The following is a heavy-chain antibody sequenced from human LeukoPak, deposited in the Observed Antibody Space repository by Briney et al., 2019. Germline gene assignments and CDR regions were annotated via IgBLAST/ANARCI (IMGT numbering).Heavy chain of an antibody. CDR1: GFTVSSYW. CDR3: ARVGGSNAFDI. J-gene: IGHJ3*02. V-gene: IGHV3-74*01. D-gene: IGHD1-26*01. CDR2: INSDGSST. Sequence: PGGSLRLSCAASGFTVSSYWVHWVRQAPGKGLVWVSPINSDGSSTSYADSVKGRFTISRDNAKNTLSLQMNSLRAEDTAVYYCARVGGSNAFDIWGQGTMVIVSS.